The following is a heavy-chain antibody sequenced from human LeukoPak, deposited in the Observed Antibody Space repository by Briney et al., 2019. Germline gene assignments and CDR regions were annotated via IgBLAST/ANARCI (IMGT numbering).Heavy chain of an antibody. Sequence: PSETLSLTCAVYGGPFSGYYWSWIRQPPGKGLEWIGEINHSGSTNYNPSLKSQVTISVDTSKNQFSLKLSSVTAADTAVYYCARGGRFHVIGMIVVVTPPFDYWGQGTLVTVPS. CDR3: ARGGRFHVIGMIVVVTPPFDY. J-gene: IGHJ4*02. CDR1: GGPFSGYY. CDR2: INHSGST. D-gene: IGHD3-22*01. V-gene: IGHV4-34*01.